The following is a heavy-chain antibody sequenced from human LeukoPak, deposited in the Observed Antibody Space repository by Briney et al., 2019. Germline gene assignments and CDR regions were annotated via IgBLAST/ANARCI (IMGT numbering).Heavy chain of an antibody. V-gene: IGHV1-8*01. CDR2: MNPNSGNT. CDR3: AGPGAAAGDYYYYGMDV. D-gene: IGHD6-13*01. CDR1: GYTFTSYD. Sequence: GSVKVSCKASGYTFTSYDINWVRQATGQGLEWMGWMNPNSGNTGYAQKFQGRVTMTRNTSISTAYMELSSLRSEDTAVYYCAGPGAAAGDYYYYGMDVWGQGTTVTVSS. J-gene: IGHJ6*02.